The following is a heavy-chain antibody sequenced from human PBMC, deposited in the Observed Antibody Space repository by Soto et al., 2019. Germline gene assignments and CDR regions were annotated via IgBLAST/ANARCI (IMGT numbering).Heavy chain of an antibody. CDR1: GGSISSYD. D-gene: IGHD1-26*01. V-gene: IGHV4-59*01. J-gene: IGHJ4*02. Sequence: SETLSLTCSVSGGSISSYDWSWIRQPPGKGLEWIGYIYYSGSTNYNPSLKSRVTISVDTSKNQFSLKLSSVTTADTAVYYCARDYGGSLDYWGQGTLVTVSS. CDR2: IYYSGST. CDR3: ARDYGGSLDY.